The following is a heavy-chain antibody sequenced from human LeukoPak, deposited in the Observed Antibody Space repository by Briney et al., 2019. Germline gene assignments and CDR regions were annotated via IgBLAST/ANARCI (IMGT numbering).Heavy chain of an antibody. D-gene: IGHD6-13*01. Sequence: ASVKVSCKASGYTFTSYDINWVRQATGHGLEWMGWMNPNSGNTGYAQKFQGRVTMTRNTSISTAYMELSSLRSEDTAVYYCAENRPLSSSWYYAFDIWGQGTMVTVSS. CDR3: AENRPLSSSWYYAFDI. CDR1: GYTFTSYD. CDR2: MNPNSGNT. V-gene: IGHV1-8*01. J-gene: IGHJ3*02.